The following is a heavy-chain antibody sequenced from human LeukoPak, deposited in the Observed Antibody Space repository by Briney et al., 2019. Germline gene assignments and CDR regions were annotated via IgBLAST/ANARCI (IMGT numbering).Heavy chain of an antibody. V-gene: IGHV1-46*01. D-gene: IGHD3-3*01. CDR3: ARGEALRFLEWLNVDY. CDR2: INPSGGST. Sequence: ASVKVSCKASGYTFTSYYMHWVRQAPGQGLEWMGIINPSGGSTSYAQKFQGRVTMTRDTSTSTVYMELSSLRSEDTAVYYCARGEALRFLEWLNVDYWGQGTLVTVSS. CDR1: GYTFTSYY. J-gene: IGHJ4*02.